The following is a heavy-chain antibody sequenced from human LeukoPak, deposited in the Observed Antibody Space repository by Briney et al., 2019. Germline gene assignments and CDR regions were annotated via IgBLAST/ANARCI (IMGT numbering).Heavy chain of an antibody. D-gene: IGHD3-22*01. CDR1: GFTFSSYA. CDR2: ISGSGGST. Sequence: GGSLRLSCAASGFTFSSYAMSWVRQAPGKGLEWVSAISGSGGSTYYADSVKGRFTTSRDDSKNTLYLQMNSLRAEDTAVYYCARDSGYDAFDIWGQGTMVTVSS. J-gene: IGHJ3*02. V-gene: IGHV3-23*01. CDR3: ARDSGYDAFDI.